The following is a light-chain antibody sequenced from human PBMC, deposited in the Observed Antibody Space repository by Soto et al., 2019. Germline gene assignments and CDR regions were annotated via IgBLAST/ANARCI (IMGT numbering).Light chain of an antibody. V-gene: IGKV3-11*01. J-gene: IGKJ1*01. Sequence: EVVLTQSPATLSFSPGERATLSCRASENVRTFVDWYQQKPGQAPRLLIHGASNRATGIPDRFSGSGSGTDLNLTISNLEPEDFAVYYCQQHSHWPPWTFGQGTKVDI. CDR3: QQHSHWPPWT. CDR1: ENVRTF. CDR2: GAS.